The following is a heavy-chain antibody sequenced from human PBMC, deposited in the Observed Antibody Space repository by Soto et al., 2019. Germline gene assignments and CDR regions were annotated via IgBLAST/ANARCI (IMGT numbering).Heavy chain of an antibody. CDR1: GFTFSGDG. D-gene: IGHD1-1*01. V-gene: IGHV3-30*01. CDR2: ISSDGRNE. J-gene: IGHJ4*02. Sequence: GSLRLSCVASGFTFSGDGMVWVRQSPGKGLEWVTTISSDGRNEHYADSVKGRFTVSRDNSKNTLYLQMDSLRDEDTAVYYCSRGGTPYFDYWGQGTLVTVSS. CDR3: SRGGTPYFDY.